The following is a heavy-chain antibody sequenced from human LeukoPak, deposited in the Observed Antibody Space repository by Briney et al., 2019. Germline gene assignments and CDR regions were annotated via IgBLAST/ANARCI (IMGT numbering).Heavy chain of an antibody. CDR1: GGSISSGGCC. Sequence: SQALSLTCTVSGGSISSGGCCWGWTRQHPGGGLGWLGYIYYSGSTYYNPSLNSRVTISVDTSKHQFSLKPSSVTAADTAVYYCARDLTMPPHYYDSSGYLDWGEGTLVTVSS. V-gene: IGHV4-31*03. CDR2: IYYSGST. J-gene: IGHJ4*02. CDR3: ARDLTMPPHYYDSSGYLD. D-gene: IGHD3-22*01.